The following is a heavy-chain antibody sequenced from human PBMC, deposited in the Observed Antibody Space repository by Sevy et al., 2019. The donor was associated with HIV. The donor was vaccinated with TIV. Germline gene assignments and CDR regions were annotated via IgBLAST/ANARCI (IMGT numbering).Heavy chain of an antibody. CDR2: ISSSSTYI. CDR1: GFTIRTYN. CDR3: ARDLVIPATTDYFYYGMDV. D-gene: IGHD2-15*01. Sequence: GGSLRLSCAASGFTIRTYNMNWVRQAPGKGLEWVSSISSSSTYIYYADSVKGRFTISRDNAKNSLYLQMSSLRAEDTAVYYWARDLVIPATTDYFYYGMDVWGQGTTVTVSS. J-gene: IGHJ6*02. V-gene: IGHV3-21*01.